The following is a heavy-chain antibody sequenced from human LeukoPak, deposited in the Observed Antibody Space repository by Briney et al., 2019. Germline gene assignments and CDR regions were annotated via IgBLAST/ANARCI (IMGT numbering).Heavy chain of an antibody. Sequence: GGSLRLSCAASGFTVSDNYMTWVRQAPGKGLEWVALFGTRHTHIFYADSVEGRFAISRDNSKNTVYLQMNSLRVEDAAVYYCAARLPLYGMDVWGQGTTVTVSS. V-gene: IGHV3-53*01. CDR3: AARLPLYGMDV. CDR2: FGTRHTHI. D-gene: IGHD2-21*02. J-gene: IGHJ6*02. CDR1: GFTVSDNY.